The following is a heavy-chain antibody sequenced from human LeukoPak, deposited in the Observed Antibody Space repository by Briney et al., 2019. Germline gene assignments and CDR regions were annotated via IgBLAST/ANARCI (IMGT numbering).Heavy chain of an antibody. D-gene: IGHD5-24*01. CDR3: AKLLGTATTYDS. V-gene: IGHV3-7*01. CDR2: INPDGSQK. CDR1: GFTFSGNW. Sequence: GGSLTLSCAASGFTFSGNWMSWVCQAPGKGLEWVASINPDGSQKLYVDSVKGRLTISRDNTKSSLYLQMNSLGAEDTAMYYCAKLLGTATTYDSWGQGTRVTVSS. J-gene: IGHJ4*02.